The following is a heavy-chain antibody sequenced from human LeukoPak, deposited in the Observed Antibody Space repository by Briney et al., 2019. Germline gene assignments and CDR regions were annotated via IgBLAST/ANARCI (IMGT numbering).Heavy chain of an antibody. CDR2: INPSGGST. CDR1: GYTFTSYY. J-gene: IGHJ5*02. Sequence: ASVKVSCKASGYTFTSYYMHWVRQAPGQGLEWMGIINPSGGSTSYAQKFQGRVTMTRDTSTSTAYMELSSLRSEDTAVYYCARESEVLLWFGEPGNWFDPWGQGTLVTVSS. V-gene: IGHV1-46*01. CDR3: ARESEVLLWFGEPGNWFDP. D-gene: IGHD3-10*01.